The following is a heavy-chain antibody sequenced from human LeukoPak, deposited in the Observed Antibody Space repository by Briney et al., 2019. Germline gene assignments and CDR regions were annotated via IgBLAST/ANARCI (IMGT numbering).Heavy chain of an antibody. CDR3: AREARSDWHPFDY. D-gene: IGHD6-19*01. Sequence: SETLSLTCIVSGGSINSGDYYWNWIRQHPGKGLEWIGYIYHSGSTYYNPSLKSRVSISIDKSKNQFSLNLRSVTAADTAVYYCAREARSDWHPFDYWGQGTLVTVSS. CDR2: IYHSGST. CDR1: GGSINSGDYY. V-gene: IGHV4-31*03. J-gene: IGHJ4*02.